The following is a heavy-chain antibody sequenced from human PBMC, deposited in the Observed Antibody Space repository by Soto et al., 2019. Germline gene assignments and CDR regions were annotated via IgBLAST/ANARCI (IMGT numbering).Heavy chain of an antibody. CDR2: ISGSGGST. J-gene: IGHJ4*02. V-gene: IGHV3-23*01. CDR3: AKDHHTIRYTYYFYY. CDR1: GFTFSSYA. Sequence: GGSLRLSCAASGFTFSSYAMSRVRQAPGKGLEWVSAISGSGGSTYYADSVKGRFTISRDNSKNTLYLQMNSLRAEDTAVYYCAKDHHTIRYTYYFYYWGQGTLVSVSS. D-gene: IGHD3-16*02.